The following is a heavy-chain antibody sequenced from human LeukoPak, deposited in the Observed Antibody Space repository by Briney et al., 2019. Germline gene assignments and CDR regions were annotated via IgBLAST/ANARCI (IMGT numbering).Heavy chain of an antibody. D-gene: IGHD6-13*01. V-gene: IGHV1-69*04. J-gene: IGHJ5*02. Sequence: LVKVSCKASGGTFSSYAISWVRQAPGQGLEWMGRIIPILGIANYAQKFQGRVTITADKSTSTAYMELSSLRSEDTAVYYCARSSSSSWYWFDPWGQGTLVTVSS. CDR1: GGTFSSYA. CDR2: IIPILGIA. CDR3: ARSSSSSWYWFDP.